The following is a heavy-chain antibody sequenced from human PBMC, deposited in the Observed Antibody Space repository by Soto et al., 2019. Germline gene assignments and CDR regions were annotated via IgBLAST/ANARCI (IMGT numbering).Heavy chain of an antibody. CDR1: GRSISSFTYY. CDR2: VYYNENT. V-gene: IGHV4-39*01. Sequence: PXETLSLTCSVSGRSISSFTYYWGWIRQPPGKGLEWIGTVYYNENTYYNPSLKSRVTITVDTAKNQFSLNLRSVTAADTAMYFCARRERYYGSPGWFDPWGPGTLVTVSS. CDR3: ARRERYYGSPGWFDP. D-gene: IGHD3-10*01. J-gene: IGHJ5*02.